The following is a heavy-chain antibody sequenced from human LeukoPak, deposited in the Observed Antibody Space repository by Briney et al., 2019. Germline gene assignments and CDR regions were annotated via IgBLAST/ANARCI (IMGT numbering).Heavy chain of an antibody. J-gene: IGHJ4*02. CDR1: GFTFSNYA. V-gene: IGHV3-69-1*01. D-gene: IGHD6-13*01. CDR2: FSTTGDI. CDR3: AREGGHQLGSFDY. Sequence: GGSLRLSCAASGFTFSNYAMNWVRQAPGKGLEWISYFSTTGDIFYGDSVKGRFTISGDNSKNTLYLQMNSLTAEDTAMYYCAREGGHQLGSFDYWGQGTLVTVSS.